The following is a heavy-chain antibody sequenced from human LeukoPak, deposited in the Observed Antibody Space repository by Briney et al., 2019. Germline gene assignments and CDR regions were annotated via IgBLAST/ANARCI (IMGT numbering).Heavy chain of an antibody. CDR2: ISYDGSNK. D-gene: IGHD3-22*01. CDR1: GFTFSSYA. V-gene: IGHV3-30-3*01. Sequence: GGSLRLSCAASGFTFSSYAMHWVRQAPGKGLEWVAVISYDGSNKYYADSVKGRFTISRDNSKNTLYLQMNSLRAEDTAVYYCARNYYDSSGYYYGLGYWGQGTLVTVSS. J-gene: IGHJ4*02. CDR3: ARNYYDSSGYYYGLGY.